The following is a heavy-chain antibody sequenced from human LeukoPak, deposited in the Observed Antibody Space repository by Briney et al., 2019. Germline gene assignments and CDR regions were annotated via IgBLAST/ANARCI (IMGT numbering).Heavy chain of an antibody. D-gene: IGHD6-19*01. Sequence: PGGSLRLSCAASGFTFSDYYMSWIRQAPGKGLEWVSYISSSGSTIYYADSVKGRFTISRDNSKNTLYLQMNSLRAGDTAVYYCAKALQWLGNFDYWGQGTLVTVSS. CDR3: AKALQWLGNFDY. CDR1: GFTFSDYY. V-gene: IGHV3-11*01. CDR2: ISSSGSTI. J-gene: IGHJ4*02.